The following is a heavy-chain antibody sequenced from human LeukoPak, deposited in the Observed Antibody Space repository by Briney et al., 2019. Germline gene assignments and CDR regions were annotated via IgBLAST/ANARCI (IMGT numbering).Heavy chain of an antibody. D-gene: IGHD3/OR15-3a*01. CDR3: ARDKYDFWSGTLYNWFDP. CDR2: IYYSGST. J-gene: IGHJ5*02. CDR1: GGSISSYY. Sequence: SETLSLTCTVSGGSISSYYWSWIRQPPGKELEWIGYIYYSGSTNYNPSLKSRVTISVDTSKNQFSLKLSSVTAADTAVYYCARDKYDFWSGTLYNWFDPWGQGTLVTVSS. V-gene: IGHV4-59*01.